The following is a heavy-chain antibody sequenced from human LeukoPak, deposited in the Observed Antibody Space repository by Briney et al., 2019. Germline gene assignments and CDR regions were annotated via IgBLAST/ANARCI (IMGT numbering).Heavy chain of an antibody. CDR3: ARVPGLLGSVPSFDY. D-gene: IGHD2-8*02. CDR1: GGSIGIDTYY. Sequence: PSETLSLTCTVSGGSIGIDTYYWGWIRQPPGKGLEWIGSVYYSGSTYYNPSLKSRVTISVDKSKNQFSLKLSSVTAADTAVYYCARVPGLLGSVPSFDYWGQGTLVTVSS. J-gene: IGHJ4*02. V-gene: IGHV4-39*07. CDR2: VYYSGST.